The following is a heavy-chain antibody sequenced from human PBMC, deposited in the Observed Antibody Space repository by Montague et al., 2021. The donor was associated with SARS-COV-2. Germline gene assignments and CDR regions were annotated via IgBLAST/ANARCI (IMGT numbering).Heavy chain of an antibody. CDR3: AATDYFASGKYDF. V-gene: IGHV4-59*01. J-gene: IGHJ4*02. Sequence: SETLSLTCTVSIGSISSYYWSWIRQPPGKGLEWIGNIYYSGSTNYNPSLKSRVTISVDTSKNQFSLKLSSVTAAATAVYYCAATDYFASGKYDFWGQGTWVTVSS. D-gene: IGHD3-10*01. CDR1: IGSISSYY. CDR2: IYYSGST.